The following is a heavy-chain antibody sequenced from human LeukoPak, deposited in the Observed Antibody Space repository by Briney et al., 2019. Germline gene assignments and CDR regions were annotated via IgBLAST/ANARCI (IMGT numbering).Heavy chain of an antibody. CDR3: ARTAMVRGVIRWFDP. V-gene: IGHV4-4*07. D-gene: IGHD3-10*01. J-gene: IGHJ5*02. Sequence: PSETLSLTCTVSGGXISSYYWSWIRQPAGKGLEWIGRIYTSGSTNYNPSLKSRVTMSVDTSKNQFSLKLSSVTAADTAVYYCARTAMVRGVIRWFDPWGQGTLVTVSS. CDR1: GGXISSYY. CDR2: IYTSGST.